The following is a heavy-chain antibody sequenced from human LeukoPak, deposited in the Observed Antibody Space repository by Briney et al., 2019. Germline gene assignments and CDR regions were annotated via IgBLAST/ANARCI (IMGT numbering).Heavy chain of an antibody. Sequence: ASVKVSCKASGYTFTGNFFHWVRQAPGQGLEWMGWINPNSGGTNYAQSFQGRVTMTSDTSISTAYMELSRLRFDDTAVYYCAELGITMIGGVWGKGTTVTISS. J-gene: IGHJ6*04. CDR2: INPNSGGT. CDR3: AELGITMIGGV. CDR1: GYTFTGNF. D-gene: IGHD3-10*02. V-gene: IGHV1-2*02.